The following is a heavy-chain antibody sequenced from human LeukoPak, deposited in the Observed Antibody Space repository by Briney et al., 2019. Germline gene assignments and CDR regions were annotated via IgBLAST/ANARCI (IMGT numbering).Heavy chain of an antibody. Sequence: PSETLSLTCTVSGGSLSSSSYYWGWLRQPPGKGLEWLGSIYYSGSTYYNPSLKSRVTISVDTSKNQFSLKLSSVTAADTAVYYCARQVGATTGNAAFDIWGQGTMVTVSS. D-gene: IGHD1-26*01. CDR1: GGSLSSSSYY. V-gene: IGHV4-39*01. CDR2: IYYSGST. J-gene: IGHJ3*02. CDR3: ARQVGATTGNAAFDI.